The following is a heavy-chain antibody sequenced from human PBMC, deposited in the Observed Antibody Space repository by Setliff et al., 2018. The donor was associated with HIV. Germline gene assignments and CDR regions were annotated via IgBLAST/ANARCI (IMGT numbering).Heavy chain of an antibody. CDR2: MNPNTGVS. D-gene: IGHD3-10*01. J-gene: IGHJ6*04. CDR1: GHTFTNVD. Sequence: ASVKVSCKASGHTFTNVDIHWLRRATGKGLEWMGWMNPNTGVSGYALKFQARVTMTRYTSISTASMELSSLTSEDTAVYYCARGKGVGGVVRTGGLDVWGKGTTVTVSS. CDR3: ARGKGVGGVVRTGGLDV. V-gene: IGHV1-8*01.